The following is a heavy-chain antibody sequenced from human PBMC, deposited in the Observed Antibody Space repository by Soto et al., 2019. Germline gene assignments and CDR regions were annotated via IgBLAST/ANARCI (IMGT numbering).Heavy chain of an antibody. V-gene: IGHV3-23*01. CDR3: AISTGTTFSAAFDI. D-gene: IGHD1-1*01. J-gene: IGHJ3*02. CDR1: AFTLSGYS. CDR2: ISVSGGVT. Sequence: PGGSLRLSCAASAFTLSGYSMSWVRQAPGRGLEWVAAISVSGGVTYNADSVKGRFTLSRDKSKNTLYLQMNSLRADDTAIYYCAISTGTTFSAAFDIWGQGTRVTVS.